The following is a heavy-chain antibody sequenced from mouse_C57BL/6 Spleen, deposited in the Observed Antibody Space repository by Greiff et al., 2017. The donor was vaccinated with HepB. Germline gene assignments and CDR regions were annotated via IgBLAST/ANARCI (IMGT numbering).Heavy chain of an antibody. CDR2: ISDGGSYT. CDR3: ARNGNSFDY. V-gene: IGHV5-4*01. Sequence: EVHLVESGGGLVKPGGSLKLSCAASGFTFSSYAMSWVRQTPEKRLEWVATISDGGSYTYYPDNVKGRFTISRDNAKNNLYLQMSHLKSEDTAMYYCARNGNSFDYWGQGTTLTVSS. J-gene: IGHJ2*01. CDR1: GFTFSSYA. D-gene: IGHD2-1*01.